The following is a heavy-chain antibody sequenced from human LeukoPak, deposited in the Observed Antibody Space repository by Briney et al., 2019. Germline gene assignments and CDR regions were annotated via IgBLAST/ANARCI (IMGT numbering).Heavy chain of an antibody. CDR3: AKDRYSGLNTIDY. CDR1: EFTFSTYG. Sequence: GGSLRLSCAASEFTFSTYGMHWVRQAPGKGLEWVAVISYDGSYKFYADSVKGRFTISRDNSKSTLYLQMNSLRAEDTAVYYCAKDRYSGLNTIDYWGPGTLVTVSS. V-gene: IGHV3-30*18. CDR2: ISYDGSYK. J-gene: IGHJ4*02. D-gene: IGHD6-13*01.